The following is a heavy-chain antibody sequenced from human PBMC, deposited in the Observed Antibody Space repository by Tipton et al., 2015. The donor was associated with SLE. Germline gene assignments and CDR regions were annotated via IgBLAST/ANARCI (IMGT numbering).Heavy chain of an antibody. CDR3: ARGSYYYDSSGRSDFDL. CDR1: GFTFSRYD. CDR2: IGTAGDT. D-gene: IGHD3-22*01. J-gene: IGHJ2*01. Sequence: SLRLSCAASGFTFSRYDMHWVRQATGKGLEWVSAIGTAGDTYYPGSVKGRFTISRENAENSLYLQMNSLRAGDTAVYYCARGSYYYDSSGRSDFDLWGRGTLVTVSS. V-gene: IGHV3-13*01.